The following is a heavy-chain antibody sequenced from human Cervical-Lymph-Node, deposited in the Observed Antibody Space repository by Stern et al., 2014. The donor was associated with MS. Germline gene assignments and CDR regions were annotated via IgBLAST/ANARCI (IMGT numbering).Heavy chain of an antibody. CDR3: ATTQQLAFDS. CDR2: ISLYDGDT. V-gene: IGHV1-18*01. D-gene: IGHD6-13*01. J-gene: IGHJ4*02. CDR1: NYTFPIYG. Sequence: QVQLVQSGAEVKKPGASVKVSCKTSNYTFPIYGISWIRWAPGQGLEWMGWISLYDGDTKYAQKFQDRVTMTTDTSTSTACMELRSLESDDTAVYYCATTQQLAFDSWGQGTLVTVSS.